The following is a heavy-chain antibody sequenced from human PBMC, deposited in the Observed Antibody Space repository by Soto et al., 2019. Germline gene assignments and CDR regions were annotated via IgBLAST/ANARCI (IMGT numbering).Heavy chain of an antibody. CDR2: IYHSGNT. Sequence: PSETLSLTCAVSGYSISLGYYWGWLRQPPGKGLEWIGSIYHSGNTYYNPSLKSRVSISLDTSKNHFSLELTSVTAADTAVYYCVTVNLVGAAYYFDYWGPGTLVTVS. V-gene: IGHV4-38-2*01. CDR3: VTVNLVGAAYYFDY. J-gene: IGHJ4*02. CDR1: GYSISLGYY. D-gene: IGHD1-26*01.